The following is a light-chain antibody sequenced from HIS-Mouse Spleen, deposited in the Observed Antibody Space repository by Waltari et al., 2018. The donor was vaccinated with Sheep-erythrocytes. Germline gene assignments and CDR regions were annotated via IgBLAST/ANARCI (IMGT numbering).Light chain of an antibody. CDR3: SSYTSSSTQV. CDR1: RSDVGGYNY. J-gene: IGLJ2*01. CDR2: EVS. V-gene: IGLV2-14*01. Sequence: QSALTQPASVSGSPGQSIPISCPGTRSDVGGYNYVPWYQQHPGKAPKLMIYEVSNRHSGVSNRFSGSKSGNTASLTISGLQAEDEADYYCSSYTSSSTQVFGGGTKLTVL.